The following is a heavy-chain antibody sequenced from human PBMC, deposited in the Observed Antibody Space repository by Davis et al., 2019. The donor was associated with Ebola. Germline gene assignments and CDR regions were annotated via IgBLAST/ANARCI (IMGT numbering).Heavy chain of an antibody. CDR2: IKQDGSEK. Sequence: GSLRLSCAASGFTFSSYWMSWVRQAPGKGLEWVANIKQDGSEKYYVDSVKGRFTISRDNAKNSLYLQMNSLRAEDTGVYYCARESLYCSSTSCYSLSLYYYYYMDVWGKGTTVTVSS. CDR1: GFTFSSYW. J-gene: IGHJ6*03. D-gene: IGHD2-2*01. V-gene: IGHV3-7*03. CDR3: ARESLYCSSTSCYSLSLYYYYYMDV.